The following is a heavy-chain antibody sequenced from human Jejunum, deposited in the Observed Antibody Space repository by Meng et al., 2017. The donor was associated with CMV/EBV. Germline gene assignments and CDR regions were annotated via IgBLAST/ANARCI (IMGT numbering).Heavy chain of an antibody. J-gene: IGHJ4*02. CDR2: VHYTGST. D-gene: IGHD1-14*01. Sequence: SGDSIANSNYFWAWIRQAPGKGLEWIGSVHYTGSTYYNSFFKSRVSMTVDTSKSRFSLKLTSVAVADTGVYYCARRQDSATGAIFDYWGQGTLVTVSS. V-gene: IGHV4-39*01. CDR1: GDSIANSNYF. CDR3: ARRQDSATGAIFDY.